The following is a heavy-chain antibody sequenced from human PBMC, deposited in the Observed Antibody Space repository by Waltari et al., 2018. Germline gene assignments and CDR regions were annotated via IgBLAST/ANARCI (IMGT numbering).Heavy chain of an antibody. D-gene: IGHD1-26*01. V-gene: IGHV3-30*18. J-gene: IGHJ4*02. CDR2: ISYDGSNK. CDR3: AKTPIAPYSGSYEPLVDY. Sequence: QVQLVESGGGVVQPGRSLRLSCAASGFTFSSYGMHWVRQAPGKGLEWVAVISYDGSNKYYADSVKGRFTISRDNSKNTLYLQMNSLRAEDTAVYYCAKTPIAPYSGSYEPLVDYWGQGTLVTVSS. CDR1: GFTFSSYG.